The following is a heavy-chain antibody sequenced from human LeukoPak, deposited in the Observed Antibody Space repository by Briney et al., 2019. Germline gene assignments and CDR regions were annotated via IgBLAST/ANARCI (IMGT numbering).Heavy chain of an antibody. J-gene: IGHJ4*02. CDR2: INHSGST. Sequence: SETLSLTCAVYGGSFSGYYWSWIRQPPGKGLEWIGEINHSGSTNYNPPLKSRVTISVDTSKNQFSLKLSSVTAADTAVYYCASGEYSSSCNYWGQGTLVTVSS. D-gene: IGHD6-13*01. CDR1: GGSFSGYY. CDR3: ASGEYSSSCNY. V-gene: IGHV4-34*01.